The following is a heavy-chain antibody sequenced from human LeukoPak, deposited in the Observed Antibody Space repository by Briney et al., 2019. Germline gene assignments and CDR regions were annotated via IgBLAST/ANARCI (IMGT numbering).Heavy chain of an antibody. J-gene: IGHJ4*02. CDR1: GFTFSSYA. V-gene: IGHV3-23*01. Sequence: PGGSLRLSCAASGFTFSSYAMSWVRQAPGKGLEWVSAISGSGGSTYYADSVKGRFTISRDNSKNTLYLQMNSLRAEDTAVYYCAKVGDCSGGSCYSFLADYWGQGTLVTVSS. CDR3: AKVGDCSGGSCYSFLADY. CDR2: ISGSGGST. D-gene: IGHD2-15*01.